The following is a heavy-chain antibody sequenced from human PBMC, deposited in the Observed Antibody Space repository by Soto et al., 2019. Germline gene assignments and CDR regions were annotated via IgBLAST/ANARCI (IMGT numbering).Heavy chain of an antibody. D-gene: IGHD6-13*01. J-gene: IGHJ4*02. CDR3: ARGGNLYSSSWSKSSRLYYFDY. V-gene: IGHV3-7*01. CDR1: GFTFSSYW. Sequence: GGSLRLSCAASGFTFSSYWMSWVRQAPGKGLEWVANIKQDGSEKYYVDSVKGGFTISRDNAKNLLYLQMNSLRAEDTAVYYCARGGNLYSSSWSKSSRLYYFDYWGQGTLVTVSS. CDR2: IKQDGSEK.